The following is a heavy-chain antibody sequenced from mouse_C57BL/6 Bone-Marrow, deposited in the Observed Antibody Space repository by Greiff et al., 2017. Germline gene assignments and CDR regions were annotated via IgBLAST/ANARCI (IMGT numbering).Heavy chain of an antibody. CDR3: ARQHSEGYFDV. CDR2: IDPSDSYT. V-gene: IGHV1-59*01. Sequence: QVQLQQPGAELVRPGTSVKLSCKASGYTFTSYWMHWVKQRPGQGLEWIGVIDPSDSYTNYNQKFKGKATLTVDTSPSTAYMQLSSLTSEDSAVYYCARQHSEGYFDVWGTGTTVTVSS. CDR1: GYTFTSYW. J-gene: IGHJ1*03.